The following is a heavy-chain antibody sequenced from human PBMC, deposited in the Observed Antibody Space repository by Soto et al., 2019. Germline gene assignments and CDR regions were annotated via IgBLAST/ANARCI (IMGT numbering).Heavy chain of an antibody. J-gene: IGHJ4*02. CDR2: INNGGDNI. Sequence: GGSLRLSCAASGFTFNNYAMSWVRQAPGKGLEWVSSINNGGDNIYYADSVKGRFTISRDNSKSTLYLQMNSLRAEDTAVYYCAKTFLARYCSSSICYDPADYFDYSGQRPLATVST. D-gene: IGHD2-2*01. V-gene: IGHV3-23*01. CDR1: GFTFNNYA. CDR3: AKTFLARYCSSSICYDPADYFDY.